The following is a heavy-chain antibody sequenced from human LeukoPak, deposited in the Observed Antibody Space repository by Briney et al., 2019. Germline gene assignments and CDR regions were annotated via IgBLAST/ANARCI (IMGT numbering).Heavy chain of an antibody. J-gene: IGHJ4*02. CDR2: INPNSGGT. Sequence: ASVKVSCEASGYTFTGYYMHWVRQAPGQGLEWMGWINPNSGGTNYAQKFQGRVTMTRDTSISTAYMELSRLRSDDTAVYYCAGAGSSSWYYFDYWGQGTLVTVSS. CDR1: GYTFTGYY. CDR3: AGAGSSSWYYFDY. V-gene: IGHV1-2*02. D-gene: IGHD6-13*01.